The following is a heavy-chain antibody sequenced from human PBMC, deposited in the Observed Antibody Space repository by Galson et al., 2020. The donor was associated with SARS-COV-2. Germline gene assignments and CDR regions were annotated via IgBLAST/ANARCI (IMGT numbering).Heavy chain of an antibody. CDR2: IRYDEINE. J-gene: IGHJ4*02. V-gene: IGHV3-30*02. D-gene: IGHD2-21*01. Sequence: GGSLRLSCAASGFTFSSYGMNWVRQAPGTGLEWVAFIRYDEINESYTDPVKGRFTISRDNSNNTLYLQMNSLKPEDTAAYYCAKDVNKRCRGDCPFDYWGQGTLAIVSS. CDR1: GFTFSSYG. CDR3: AKDVNKRCRGDCPFDY.